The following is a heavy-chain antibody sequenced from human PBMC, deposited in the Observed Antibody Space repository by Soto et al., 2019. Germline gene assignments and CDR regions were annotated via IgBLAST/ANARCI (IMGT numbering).Heavy chain of an antibody. CDR3: AKAIPPYYGSGVLFDY. V-gene: IGHV3-23*01. J-gene: IGHJ4*02. D-gene: IGHD3-10*01. Sequence: EVQLLESGGGLVQPGGSLRLSCAASGFTFSSYAMSWVRQAPGKGLEWVSAISGSGGSTYYADSVKGRFTISRDNSKNTLYLKMNSLRAEDTAVYYCAKAIPPYYGSGVLFDYWGQGTLVTVSS. CDR2: ISGSGGST. CDR1: GFTFSSYA.